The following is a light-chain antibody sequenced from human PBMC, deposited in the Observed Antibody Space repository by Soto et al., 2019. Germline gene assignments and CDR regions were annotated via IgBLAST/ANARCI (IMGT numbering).Light chain of an antibody. V-gene: IGLV3-21*02. CDR1: NIGTKS. CDR2: DDS. Sequence: SYMLNQPPSVSVAPGQTATISCGGNNIGTKSVHWYQQEPGQAPVLVVYDDSDRPSGIPERFSGSNSGHTATLTISRVEAGDEADYYCQVWDNTNDVVFGGGTKVTVL. CDR3: QVWDNTNDVV. J-gene: IGLJ2*01.